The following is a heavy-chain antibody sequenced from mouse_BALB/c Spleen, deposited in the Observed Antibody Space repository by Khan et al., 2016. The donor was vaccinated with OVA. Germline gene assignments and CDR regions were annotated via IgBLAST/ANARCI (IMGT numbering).Heavy chain of an antibody. V-gene: IGHV3-2*02. CDR3: ARVNYYGYYFDY. D-gene: IGHD1-1*01. CDR2: ISYSGVT. CDR1: GYSITSGYA. Sequence: EVQLQESGPGLVKPSQSLSLTCTVTGYSITSGYAWNWIRQFPGNKLEWMGYISYSGVTSYTPSLKSRISITRDTSKNQFFLQLNSVTTKDTATYYSARVNYYGYYFDYWGQGTTLTVSA. J-gene: IGHJ2*01.